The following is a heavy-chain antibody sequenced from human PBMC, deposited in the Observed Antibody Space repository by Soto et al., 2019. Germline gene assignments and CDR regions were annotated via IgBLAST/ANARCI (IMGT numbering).Heavy chain of an antibody. J-gene: IGHJ4*02. CDR3: AREAESWGSYRYFGY. CDR2: IWYDGSNK. D-gene: IGHD3-16*02. Sequence: QVQLVESGGGVVQPGRSLRLSCAASGFTFSSYGMHWVRQAPGKGLEWVAVIWYDGSNKYYADSVKGRFTISRDNSKNTLSLQMNSLRAEDTAVSYCAREAESWGSYRYFGYWGQGTLVTVSS. CDR1: GFTFSSYG. V-gene: IGHV3-33*01.